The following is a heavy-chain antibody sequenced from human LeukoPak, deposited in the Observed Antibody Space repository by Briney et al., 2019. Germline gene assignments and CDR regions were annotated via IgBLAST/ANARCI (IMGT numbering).Heavy chain of an antibody. CDR1: GFTFTTYW. J-gene: IGHJ4*02. D-gene: IGHD2-15*01. CDR3: AKVDGYCSGGSCYSGGFDH. V-gene: IGHV3-7*03. Sequence: GGSLRLSCAASGFTFTTYWMTWVRQAPGQGLEWVANIKEDGSEKYYVDSVMGRFTISRDNAKNSLYLQMNSLRAEDTAVYYCAKVDGYCSGGSCYSGGFDHWGQGTLVTVSS. CDR2: IKEDGSEK.